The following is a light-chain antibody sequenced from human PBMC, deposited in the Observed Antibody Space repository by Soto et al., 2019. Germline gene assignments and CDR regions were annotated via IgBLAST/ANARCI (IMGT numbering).Light chain of an antibody. CDR2: GAS. Sequence: EIVMTQSPATLSVSPGERATLSCRASQSVSSNLAWYQQKPGQAPRLLIYGASTRATGIPARFSGSGSGTEFPLTISSLPSEDFAVYYCQQYNNWPGTFGPGTKVDIK. V-gene: IGKV3-15*01. J-gene: IGKJ3*01. CDR1: QSVSSN. CDR3: QQYNNWPGT.